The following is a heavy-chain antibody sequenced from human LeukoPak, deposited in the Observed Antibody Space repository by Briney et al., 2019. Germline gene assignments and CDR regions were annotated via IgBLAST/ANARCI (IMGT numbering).Heavy chain of an antibody. CDR2: MNPNSGGT. J-gene: IGHJ6*04. CDR1: GYTFTGYY. Sequence: GASLNLSCTVSGYTFTGYYMHWVRQAPGPGLEWMGWMNPNSGGTNYAHTFQGWVTMTRDTSISTAYMERSRLRSDATAVYYCARSRTIHHMDVWGKGTTVTVSS. V-gene: IGHV1-2*04. CDR3: ARSRTIHHMDV. D-gene: IGHD1-14*01.